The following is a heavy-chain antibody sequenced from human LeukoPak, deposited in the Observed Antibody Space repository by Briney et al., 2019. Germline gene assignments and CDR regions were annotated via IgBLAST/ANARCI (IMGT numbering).Heavy chain of an antibody. Sequence: GGTQGLFHAASGHAHSRQSVLGAPSPPRGALVYVIAIPGNGGSTYYADSVKGRFTISRDNSKNTLYLKMNSLRAEDTAVYYCAKGQRDIVAIDAYGMDVWGQGTTVTVSS. J-gene: IGHJ6*02. V-gene: IGHV3-23*01. D-gene: IGHD5-12*01. CDR2: IPGNGGST. CDR3: AKGQRDIVAIDAYGMDV. CDR1: GHAHSRQS.